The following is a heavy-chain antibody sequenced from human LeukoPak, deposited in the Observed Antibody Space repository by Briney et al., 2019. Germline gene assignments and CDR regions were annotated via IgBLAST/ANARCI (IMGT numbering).Heavy chain of an antibody. V-gene: IGHV3-7*03. D-gene: IGHD3-10*01. CDR2: IKEDGSEK. CDR3: AKRSYGSGSLGY. CDR1: GFIFSGAW. Sequence: GGSLRLSCAASGFIFSGAWMSWVRQAPGKGLEWVANIKEDGSEKHYVDSVNGRFTISRDNAKNSVYLQMNSLRAEDTAVYYCAKRSYGSGSLGYWGQGTLVTVSS. J-gene: IGHJ4*02.